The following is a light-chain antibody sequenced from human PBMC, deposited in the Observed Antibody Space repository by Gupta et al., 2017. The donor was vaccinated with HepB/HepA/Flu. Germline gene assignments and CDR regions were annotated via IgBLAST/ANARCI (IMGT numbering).Light chain of an antibody. CDR2: WAS. J-gene: IGKJ2*04. V-gene: IGKV4-1*01. CDR1: QSVLYSANNKNY. CDR3: QQYYSTPRS. Sequence: DIVMIQSPDSLAVSLGERATINCKSSQSVLYSANNKNYLAWYQQKPGQPPKVLIYWASTRESGVPDRFSGGGSGTDFTLTISSLQAEDVAVYYCQQYYSTPRSLGQGTKLEIK.